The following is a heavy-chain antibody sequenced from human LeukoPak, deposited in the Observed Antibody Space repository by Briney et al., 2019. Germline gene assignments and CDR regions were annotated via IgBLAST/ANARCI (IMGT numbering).Heavy chain of an antibody. Sequence: GGSLRLSCAASGFTFTNYWMHWVRQGQGKGLVWVSRISTDGSTRHYADSVKGRFTISRDNSKNMMYLQMNSLRAEDTAVYYCASASSHRIAAGGDYWGHGTLVTVSS. V-gene: IGHV3-74*01. CDR2: ISTDGSTR. CDR3: ASASSHRIAAGGDY. J-gene: IGHJ4*01. CDR1: GFTFTNYW. D-gene: IGHD6-13*01.